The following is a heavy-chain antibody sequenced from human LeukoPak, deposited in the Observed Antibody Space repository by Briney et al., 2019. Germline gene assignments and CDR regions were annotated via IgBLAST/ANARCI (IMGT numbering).Heavy chain of an antibody. D-gene: IGHD2-2*01. CDR2: IYPGDSAT. V-gene: IGHV5-51*01. CDR1: GYSFNSYW. Sequence: GESLKTSCKGSGYSFNSYWIGWGRQMPGKGLGWVGIIYPGDSATRTRPPFQGQATISADKSISTAYLQWSSRKASDTAMYYCARHPWGYCSSTSCNQPGNYYYYGMDVWRQGTTVTVPS. J-gene: IGHJ6*01. CDR3: ARHPWGYCSSTSCNQPGNYYYYGMDV.